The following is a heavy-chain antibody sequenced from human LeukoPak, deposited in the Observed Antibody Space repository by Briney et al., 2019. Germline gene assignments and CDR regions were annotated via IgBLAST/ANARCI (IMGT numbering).Heavy chain of an antibody. J-gene: IGHJ6*02. Sequence: GGSLRLSCAASGFTFSSYAMSWVRQAPGKGLEWVSAISGSGGSTYYADSVKGRFTISRDNSKNTLYLQMNSLRAEDAAVYYCANSIVGATTGYYGMDVWGQGTTVTVSS. V-gene: IGHV3-23*01. CDR3: ANSIVGATTGYYGMDV. CDR2: ISGSGGST. D-gene: IGHD1-26*01. CDR1: GFTFSSYA.